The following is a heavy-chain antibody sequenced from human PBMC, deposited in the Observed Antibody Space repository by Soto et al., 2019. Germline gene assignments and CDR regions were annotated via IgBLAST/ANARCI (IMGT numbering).Heavy chain of an antibody. CDR2: INAGNGNT. D-gene: IGHD2-21*02. Sequence: QVQLVQSGAEEKKPGASVKVSCKASGYTFTSYAMHWVRQAPGQRLEWMGWINAGNGNTKYSQKFQGRVTITRDTSASTAYMELRSLRSEDTAVYYCARSIVVVTALDYWGQVTLVTVSS. V-gene: IGHV1-3*05. J-gene: IGHJ4*02. CDR3: ARSIVVVTALDY. CDR1: GYTFTSYA.